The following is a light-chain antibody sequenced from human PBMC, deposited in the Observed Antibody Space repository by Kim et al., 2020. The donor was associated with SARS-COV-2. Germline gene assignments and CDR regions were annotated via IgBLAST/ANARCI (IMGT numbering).Light chain of an antibody. J-gene: IGKJ1*01. CDR3: QEYNTWPRT. CDR2: GAS. CDR1: QSVSSN. V-gene: IGKV3D-15*01. Sequence: EIVMTQSPATLSVSPGERATLSCRSSQSVSSNLAWYQQKPGQAPRLLIYGASTRATGIPARFSGSGSGTEFTLTISSLQSEDFAVYYWQEYNTWPRTFGQGIKVDIK.